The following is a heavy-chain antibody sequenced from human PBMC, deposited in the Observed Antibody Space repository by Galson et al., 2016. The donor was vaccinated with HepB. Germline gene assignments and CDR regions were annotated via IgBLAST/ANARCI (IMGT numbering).Heavy chain of an antibody. J-gene: IGHJ2*01. V-gene: IGHV3-11*03. CDR1: GFTFSNYY. CDR3: ASANKLRYYYGAEHWYVDL. D-gene: IGHD3-10*01. Sequence: SLRLSCAASGFTFSNYYMSWIRQSPGKRLEWVSYISNSGSYTKYAGSVKGRLTISRDNAKNSLYLQMNSLRAEDTAVYYCASANKLRYYYGAEHWYVDLWGRGTLVAVSS. CDR2: ISNSGSYT.